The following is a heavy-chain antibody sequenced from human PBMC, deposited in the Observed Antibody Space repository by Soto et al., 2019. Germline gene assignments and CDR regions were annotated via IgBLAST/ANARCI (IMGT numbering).Heavy chain of an antibody. CDR2: ISWNSGSI. J-gene: IGHJ4*02. D-gene: IGHD5-12*01. CDR1: GFTFDDYA. V-gene: IGHV3-9*01. Sequence: EVQLVESGGGLVQPGRSLRLSCAASGFTFDDYAMHWVRQAPGKGLEWVSGISWNSGSIGYADSVKGRFTISRDTAKNSLDLQMNSLRAEDTALYYCAKTYRGYDPVYYFDYWGQGTLVTVSS. CDR3: AKTYRGYDPVYYFDY.